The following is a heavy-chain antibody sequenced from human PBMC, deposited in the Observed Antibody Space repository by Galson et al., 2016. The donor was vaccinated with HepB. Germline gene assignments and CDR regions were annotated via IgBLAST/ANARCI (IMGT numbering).Heavy chain of an antibody. CDR3: AKEAGQVWPDIYNWFDP. V-gene: IGHV3-30*18. CDR2: ISYDRSNK. CDR1: GFTFSSYG. J-gene: IGHJ5*02. D-gene: IGHD5-18*01. Sequence: SLRLSCAASGFTFSSYGMHWVRQAPGKGLEWVAVISYDRSNKYYADSVKGRFTIARDNSKNTPYLQMKSLRAEDTAVYYCAKEAGQVWPDIYNWFDPWGQGTLVTVSS.